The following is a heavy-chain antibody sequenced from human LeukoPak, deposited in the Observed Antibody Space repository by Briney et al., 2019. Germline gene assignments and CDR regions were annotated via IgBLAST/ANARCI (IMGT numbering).Heavy chain of an antibody. D-gene: IGHD3-22*01. V-gene: IGHV4-31*03. Sequence: SETLSLTCTVSGGSISSGGYYWSWIRQHPGKGLEWIGYIYYSGSTYYNPSLKSRVTISVDTSKNQFSLKLSSVTAADTVVYYCARDDRLLLDYWGQGTLVTVSS. CDR1: GGSISSGGYY. J-gene: IGHJ4*02. CDR2: IYYSGST. CDR3: ARDDRLLLDY.